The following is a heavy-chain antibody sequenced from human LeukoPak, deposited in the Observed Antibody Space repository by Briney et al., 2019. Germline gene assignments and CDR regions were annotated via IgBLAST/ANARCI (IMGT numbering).Heavy chain of an antibody. CDR1: GGSFSGYY. D-gene: IGHD3-10*01. J-gene: IGHJ4*02. CDR3: ARGSLGGRGVTL. V-gene: IGHV4-34*01. Sequence: PSETLSLTCAVYGGSFSGYYWSWIRQPPGKGLEWIGEINHSGSTNYNPSLKSQVTISVDTSKNQFSLKLSSATAADTAVYYCARGSLGGRGVTLWGQGTLVTVSS. CDR2: INHSGST.